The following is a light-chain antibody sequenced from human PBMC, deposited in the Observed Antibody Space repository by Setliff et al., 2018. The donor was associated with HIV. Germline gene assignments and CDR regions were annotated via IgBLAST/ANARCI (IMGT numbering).Light chain of an antibody. CDR2: GNN. V-gene: IGLV1-40*01. CDR3: QSYDSSLSALYV. J-gene: IGLJ1*01. Sequence: QSVLTQPSSVSGAPGQRVTTSCTGSSSNIGAGYDVHWYQQLPGTAPKLLTYGNNNRPSGVPDRFSGSKSGTSVSLAITGLQAEDEADYYCQSYDSSLSALYVFGAGTKVTVL. CDR1: SSNIGAGYD.